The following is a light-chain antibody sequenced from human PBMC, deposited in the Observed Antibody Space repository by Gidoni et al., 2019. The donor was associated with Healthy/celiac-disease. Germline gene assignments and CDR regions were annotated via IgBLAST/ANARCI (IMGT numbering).Light chain of an antibody. J-gene: IGKJ4*01. Sequence: DIQMNQSPSSLSASVGDRVTITCRASQSISSYLNWYQQKPGKAPKLLIYAASSLQSGVPSRFSGSGSGTDFTLTISSLQPEDFATYYCQQSYSTPRALTFGGGTKVEIK. V-gene: IGKV1-39*01. CDR1: QSISSY. CDR3: QQSYSTPRALT. CDR2: AAS.